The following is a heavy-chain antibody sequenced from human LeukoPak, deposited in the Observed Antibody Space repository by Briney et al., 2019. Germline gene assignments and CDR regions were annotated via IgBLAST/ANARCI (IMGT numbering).Heavy chain of an antibody. V-gene: IGHV3-7*01. D-gene: IGHD4-23*01. Sequence: GGSLRLSCAASGFTFSSYWMSWVRQAPGKGLEWVANIKQDGSEKYYVDSVKGRFTISRDNAKNSLYLQMNSLRAEDTAVYYCARDQGATVVPQGSDYWGQGTLVTVSS. CDR3: ARDQGATVVPQGSDY. J-gene: IGHJ4*02. CDR1: GFTFSSYW. CDR2: IKQDGSEK.